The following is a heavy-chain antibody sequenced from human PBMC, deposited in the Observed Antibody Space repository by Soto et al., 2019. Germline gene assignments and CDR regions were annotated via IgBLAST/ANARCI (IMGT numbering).Heavy chain of an antibody. J-gene: IGHJ4*02. CDR1: GGSISSGDYY. CDR2: IYYSGYT. Sequence: PSETLSLTCAVSGGSISSGDYYWSWIRQPPGKGLEWIGYIYYSGYTNYNPSLKSRITISVDTSKNQFSLKLSSVTAADAAVYYCARHHYDSSGFDFWGQGTLVTVSS. V-gene: IGHV4-61*08. D-gene: IGHD3-22*01. CDR3: ARHHYDSSGFDF.